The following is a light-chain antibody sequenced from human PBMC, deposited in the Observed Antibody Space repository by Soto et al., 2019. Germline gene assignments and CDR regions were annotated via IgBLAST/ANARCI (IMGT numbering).Light chain of an antibody. CDR1: QSVSSN. V-gene: IGKV3-15*01. Sequence: EIVMTQSPATLSVSPGERATLSCRASQSVSSNLAWYQQKPGQAPRLLIYGASTRATGIPARFSGSGSGTEFTLTISSLQSEDFAVYYCQQYNNWPTIPFAQGTRLEIK. CDR3: QQYNNWPTIP. CDR2: GAS. J-gene: IGKJ5*01.